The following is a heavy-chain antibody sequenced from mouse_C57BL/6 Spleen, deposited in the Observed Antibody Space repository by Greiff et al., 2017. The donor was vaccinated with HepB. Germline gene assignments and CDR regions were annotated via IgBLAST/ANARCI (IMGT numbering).Heavy chain of an antibody. D-gene: IGHD4-1*01. Sequence: VQLQQSGAELARPGASVKLSCKASGYTFTSYGISWVKQRTGQGLEWIGEIYPRSGNTYYNEKFKGKATLTADKSSSTAYMELRSLTSEDSAVYFCARVGPTGYWGQGTTLTVSS. CDR2: IYPRSGNT. CDR3: ARVGPTGY. V-gene: IGHV1-81*01. J-gene: IGHJ2*01. CDR1: GYTFTSYG.